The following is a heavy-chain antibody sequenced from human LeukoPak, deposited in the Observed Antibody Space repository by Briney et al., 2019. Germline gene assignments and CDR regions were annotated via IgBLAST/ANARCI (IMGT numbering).Heavy chain of an antibody. CDR1: GYTFTTYA. J-gene: IGHJ3*02. V-gene: IGHV7-4-1*02. CDR3: AKDLDSAAFDI. Sequence: GASVKVSCRASGYTFTTYAINWVRQAPGQGLEYMGWIRTNTGSPTYAQGFTGRFVFPLDTSVNTAYLQISSLKAEDTAVYYCAKDLDSAAFDIWGQGTMVTVSS. CDR2: IRTNTGSP. D-gene: IGHD2-15*01.